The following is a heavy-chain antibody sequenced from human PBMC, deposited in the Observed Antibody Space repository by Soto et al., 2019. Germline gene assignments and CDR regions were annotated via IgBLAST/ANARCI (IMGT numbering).Heavy chain of an antibody. Sequence: EVQLVESGGGLVQPGGSLRLSCAASGFTVSSKYMSWVRQAPGKGLEWVSLIQSGGPTYYADSVKGIFTISRDTSEITVHLQMDRLRAEDTAVYYCARDDVLCDGGRCYGVPLDVWGKGITVTVSS. CDR1: GFTVSSKY. J-gene: IGHJ6*04. CDR3: ARDDVLCDGGRCYGVPLDV. V-gene: IGHV3-66*01. D-gene: IGHD2-15*01. CDR2: IQSGGPT.